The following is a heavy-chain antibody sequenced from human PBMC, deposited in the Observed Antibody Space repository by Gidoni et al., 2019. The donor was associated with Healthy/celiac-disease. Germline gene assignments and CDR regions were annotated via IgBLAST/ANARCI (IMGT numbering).Heavy chain of an antibody. CDR1: GFTFSSYA. V-gene: IGHV3-23*01. D-gene: IGHD2-15*01. CDR3: AKDYRSGARHSSYRPFDY. Sequence: EVQLLESGGGLVQPGGSLRLSCAASGFTFSSYAMSWVRQAPGKGLEWVSAISGSGGSTYYADSVKGRFTISRDNSKNTLYLQMNSLRAEDTAVYYCAKDYRSGARHSSYRPFDYWGQGTLVTVSS. J-gene: IGHJ4*02. CDR2: ISGSGGST.